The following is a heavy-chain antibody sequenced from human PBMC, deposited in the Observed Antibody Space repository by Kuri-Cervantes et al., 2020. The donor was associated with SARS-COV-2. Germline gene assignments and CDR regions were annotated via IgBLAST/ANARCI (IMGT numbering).Heavy chain of an antibody. J-gene: IGHJ4*02. CDR2: IIPIFGTA. CDR3: AREAGYSTYVSQSYYFVY. CDR1: GCTFSSHA. V-gene: IGHV1-69*13. D-gene: IGHD5-18*01. Sequence: SVKVSCKASGCTFSSHAISWVRQAPGQGLEWMGRIIPIFGTANYAQKFQGRVTITADESPSTAYMGLSSLRSEDTAVYYCAREAGYSTYVSQSYYFVYWGQRTLVTVSS.